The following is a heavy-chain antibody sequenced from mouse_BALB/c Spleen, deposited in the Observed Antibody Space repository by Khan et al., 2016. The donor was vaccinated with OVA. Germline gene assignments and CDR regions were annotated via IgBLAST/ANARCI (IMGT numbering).Heavy chain of an antibody. D-gene: IGHD1-1*01. V-gene: IGHV3-2*02. CDR2: ISYSGST. CDR3: ESEKLVLRYPDYCDY. Sequence: EVQLVESGPGMLKPSQSLSLTCTATGYSITSDYASTLLRPFPGNQLEWMAYISYSGSTTYPPTLKRRISITRDTSKNQFFLQLHTVTSEDTATYNWESEKLVLRYPDYCDYWGQGTTLTVSS. CDR1: GYSITSDYA. J-gene: IGHJ2*01.